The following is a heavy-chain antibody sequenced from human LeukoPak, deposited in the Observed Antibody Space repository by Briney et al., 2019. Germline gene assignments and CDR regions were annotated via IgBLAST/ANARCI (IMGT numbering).Heavy chain of an antibody. D-gene: IGHD2-15*01. CDR2: ISSSSSTI. CDR3: ARDDRRSGGSWDYYYYYYMDV. V-gene: IGHV3-48*02. J-gene: IGHJ6*03. CDR1: GFTFSSYS. Sequence: SGGSLRLSCAASGFTFSSYSMNWVRQAPGKGLEWVSYISSSSSTIYYADSVKGRFTISRDNAKNSLYLQMNSLRDEDTAVYYCARDDRRSGGSWDYYYYYYMDVWGKGTTVTVSS.